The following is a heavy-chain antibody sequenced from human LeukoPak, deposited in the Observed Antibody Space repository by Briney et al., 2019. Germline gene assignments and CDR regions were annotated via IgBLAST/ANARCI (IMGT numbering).Heavy chain of an antibody. CDR1: WGSLSIYY. CDR3: ARGVDTALPAARRLTYYWFDP. V-gene: IGHV4-59*01. D-gene: IGHD2-2*01. J-gene: IGHJ5*02. CDR2: LYYSGST. Sequence: PSETLSLTCSVSWGSLSIYYWSWIAHPPGRGLEWWLYLYYSGSTNDNPAPKNRVTISVGTSKNKYSLKQKSVTAADTAVYYCARGVDTALPAARRLTYYWFDPWGQGTLVTVSS.